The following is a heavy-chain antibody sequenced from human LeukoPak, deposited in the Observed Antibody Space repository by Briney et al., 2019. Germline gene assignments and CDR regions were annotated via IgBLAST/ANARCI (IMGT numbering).Heavy chain of an antibody. Sequence: ASVKVSCKASGYTFTSYGISWVRQAPGQGLEWMGWISAYNGNTNYAQKLQGRVTMTTDTSTSTAYMELRSLRSDDTAVYYCARMTHGSGASYSHFDYWSQGTLVTVSS. CDR1: GYTFTSYG. J-gene: IGHJ4*02. CDR3: ARMTHGSGASYSHFDY. V-gene: IGHV1-18*01. CDR2: ISAYNGNT. D-gene: IGHD3-10*01.